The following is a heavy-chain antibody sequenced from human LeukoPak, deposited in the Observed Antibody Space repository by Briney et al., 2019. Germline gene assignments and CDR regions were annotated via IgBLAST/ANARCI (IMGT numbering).Heavy chain of an antibody. V-gene: IGHV3-53*01. CDR2: IYSGGST. J-gene: IGHJ3*02. CDR3: ARDYPLDYGGNPHDAFDI. D-gene: IGHD4-23*01. CDR1: GFTFSDHV. Sequence: GGSLRLSCAASGFTFSDHVMSWVRQAPGKGLEWVSVIYSGGSTYYADSVKGRFTISRDNSKNTLYLQMNSLRAEDTAVYYCARDYPLDYGGNPHDAFDIWGQGTMVTVSS.